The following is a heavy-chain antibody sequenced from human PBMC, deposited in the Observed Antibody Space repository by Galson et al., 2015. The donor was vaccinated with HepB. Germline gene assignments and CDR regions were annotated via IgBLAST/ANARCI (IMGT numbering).Heavy chain of an antibody. D-gene: IGHD6-6*01. CDR2: ISYDGSNK. V-gene: IGHV3-30-3*01. Sequence: SLRLSCAASGFTFSSYAMHWVRQAPGKGLEWVAVISYDGSNKYYADSVKGRFTISRDNSKNTLYLQMNSLRAEDTAVYYCARERSSSSTIYYYGMDVWGQGTTVTVSS. CDR1: GFTFSSYA. CDR3: ARERSSSSTIYYYGMDV. J-gene: IGHJ6*02.